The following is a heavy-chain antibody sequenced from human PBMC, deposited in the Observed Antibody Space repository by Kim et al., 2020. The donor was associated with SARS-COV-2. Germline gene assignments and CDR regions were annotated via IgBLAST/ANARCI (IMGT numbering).Heavy chain of an antibody. J-gene: IGHJ4*02. CDR2: GSNT. Sequence: GSNTYYADSVKGRFTISRDNSKNTLYLQMNSLRAEDTAVYYCAKDRASSDWGQGTLVTVSS. CDR3: AKDRASSD. D-gene: IGHD6-6*01. V-gene: IGHV3-30*02.